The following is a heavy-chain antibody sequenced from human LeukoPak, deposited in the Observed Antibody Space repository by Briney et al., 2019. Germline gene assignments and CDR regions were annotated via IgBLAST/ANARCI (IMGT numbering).Heavy chain of an antibody. CDR3: ARDLDDYNTQPPVFQY. J-gene: IGHJ1*01. CDR1: GFTFSSYA. V-gene: IGHV3-23*01. CDR2: ISGSGSPT. Sequence: GESLRLSCAASGFTFSSYAMSWVRQAPGKGLEWVSSISGSGSPTYFADPVKGRFTISRDNSKNTLYLQMNSLRVEDTAVYYCARDLDDYNTQPPVFQYWGQGTLVTVSS. D-gene: IGHD5-24*01.